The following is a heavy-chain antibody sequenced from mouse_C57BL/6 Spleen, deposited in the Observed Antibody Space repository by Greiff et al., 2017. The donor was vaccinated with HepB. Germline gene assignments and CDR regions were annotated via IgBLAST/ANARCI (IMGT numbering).Heavy chain of an antibody. CDR1: GYSFTDYY. D-gene: IGHD1-1*01. V-gene: IGHV1-26*01. CDR3: ARGGAITTVVGDAHWYFDV. Sequence: EVQLQQSGPELLKPGASVKISCKASGYSFTDYYMNWVKQSHGKSLEWIGDINPNNGGTSYNQKFKGKATLTVDKSSSTAYMELRSLTSEDSAVYYCARGGAITTVVGDAHWYFDVWGTGTTVTVSS. J-gene: IGHJ1*03. CDR2: INPNNGGT.